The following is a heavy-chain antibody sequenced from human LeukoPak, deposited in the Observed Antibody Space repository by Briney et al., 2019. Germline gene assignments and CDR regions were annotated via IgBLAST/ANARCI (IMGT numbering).Heavy chain of an antibody. CDR3: PWVEIG. V-gene: IGHV3-23*01. CDR2: ISGRGGTT. D-gene: IGHD5-12*01. J-gene: IGHJ4*02. Sequence: GGSLRLSCTASGFTFSNYAMTWVRQAPGKRLEWVSTISGRGGTTYYAASVKGRFIISRDNSKNTLYLQMNSLRTEDTAVYSCPWVEIGWGQGTLVTVSS. CDR1: GFTFSNYA.